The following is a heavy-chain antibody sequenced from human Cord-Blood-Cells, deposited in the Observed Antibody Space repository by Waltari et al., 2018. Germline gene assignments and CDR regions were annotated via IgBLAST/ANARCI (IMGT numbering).Heavy chain of an antibody. CDR3: ARQVIAAADAFDI. D-gene: IGHD6-13*01. CDR2: IYYSGST. CDR1: GGSISSSSYY. Sequence: QLQLQESGPGLVKPSETLSLTCTVSGGSISSSSYYWGWFRQPPGKGLELIGSIYYSGSTYYNPSLKSRVTISVDTSKNQFSLKLSSVTAADTAVYYCARQVIAAADAFDIWGQGTMVTVSS. J-gene: IGHJ3*02. V-gene: IGHV4-39*01.